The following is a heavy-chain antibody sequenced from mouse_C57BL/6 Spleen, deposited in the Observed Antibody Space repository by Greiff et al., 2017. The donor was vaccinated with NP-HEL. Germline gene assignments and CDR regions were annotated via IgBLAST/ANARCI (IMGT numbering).Heavy chain of an antibody. CDR2: ILPGSGST. CDR3: ARYPYGSSYKYYFDY. V-gene: IGHV1-9*01. Sequence: QVQLQQSGAELMKPGASVKLSCKATGYTFTGYWIEWVKQRPGHGLEWIGEILPGSGSTNYNEKFKGKATFTADPSSNTAYMQRSSLTTEDSAIYYCARYPYGSSYKYYFDYWGQGTTLTVSS. J-gene: IGHJ2*01. CDR1: GYTFTGYW. D-gene: IGHD1-1*01.